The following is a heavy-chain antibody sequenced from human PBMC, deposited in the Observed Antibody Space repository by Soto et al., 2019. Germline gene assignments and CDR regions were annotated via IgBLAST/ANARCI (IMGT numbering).Heavy chain of an antibody. D-gene: IGHD2-15*01. CDR3: AKGVADYYYYYYGMDV. CDR1: GFTFSSYG. J-gene: IGHJ6*02. CDR2: ISYDGSNK. Sequence: QVQLVESGGGVVQPGRSLRLSCAASGFTFSSYGMHWVRQAPGKGLEWVAVISYDGSNKYYADSVKGRFTISRDNSKNTLYLQMNSLRAEETAVYYCAKGVADYYYYYYGMDVWGQGTTVTVSS. V-gene: IGHV3-30*18.